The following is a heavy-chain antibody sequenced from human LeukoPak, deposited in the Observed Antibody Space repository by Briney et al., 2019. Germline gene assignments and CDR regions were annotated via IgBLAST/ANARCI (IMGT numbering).Heavy chain of an antibody. D-gene: IGHD3-10*01. CDR1: GYTFTGYY. V-gene: IGHV1-8*03. Sequence: ASVKVSCKASGYTFTGYYMHWVRQAPGQGLEWMGWMNPKSGNTGYAQKFQAKVTFTRNTSISTAYMELSSLRFQDTAVYYCARAIRVIRGTVQYHFDNWGQGTLVTVSS. CDR3: ARAIRVIRGTVQYHFDN. J-gene: IGHJ4*02. CDR2: MNPKSGNT.